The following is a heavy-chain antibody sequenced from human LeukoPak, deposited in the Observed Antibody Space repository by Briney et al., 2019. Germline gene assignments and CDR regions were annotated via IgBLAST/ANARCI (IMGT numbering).Heavy chain of an antibody. V-gene: IGHV4-4*07. J-gene: IGHJ4*02. CDR2: TFHSGST. CDR3: AREMDSSGYYWLDY. Sequence: PSETLSLTCRVSGGSISSYHWSWIRQPAGKELEWVGRTFHSGSTDYNPSLKSRVTMSVDTSKNQFSLNMTSVTAADTAVYYCAREMDSSGYYWLDYWGRGTLVTVSS. CDR1: GGSISSYH. D-gene: IGHD3-22*01.